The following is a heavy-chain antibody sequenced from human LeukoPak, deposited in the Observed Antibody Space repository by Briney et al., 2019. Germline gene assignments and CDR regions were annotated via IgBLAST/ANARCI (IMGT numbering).Heavy chain of an antibody. CDR2: IYYSGST. V-gene: IGHV4-59*01. Sequence: SETLSLTCTVSGGSISGYYWSWTRQPPGKGLEWIGYIYYSGSTNYNPSLRSRVTISLDTSKNQVSLKLSSVTTADTAVYYCARVAVGRYFDYWGQGTLVTVSS. CDR1: GGSISGYY. CDR3: ARVAVGRYFDY. J-gene: IGHJ4*02. D-gene: IGHD3/OR15-3a*01.